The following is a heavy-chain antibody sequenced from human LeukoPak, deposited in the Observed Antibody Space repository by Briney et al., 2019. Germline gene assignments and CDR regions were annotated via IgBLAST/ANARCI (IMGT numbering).Heavy chain of an antibody. D-gene: IGHD3-22*01. CDR3: ARLCDSRGYTPIGDYYFDY. Sequence: PSETLSLTCALYGGSSSGYYCSWIRQPPGKGLEWIGEIKHSGSTNSNPCPKSRVTISVDTSKNQFSLKLSSVTAADTAVYYCARLCDSRGYTPIGDYYFDYWGQGTLVTVSS. V-gene: IGHV4-34*01. CDR1: GGSSSGYY. J-gene: IGHJ4*02. CDR2: IKHSGST.